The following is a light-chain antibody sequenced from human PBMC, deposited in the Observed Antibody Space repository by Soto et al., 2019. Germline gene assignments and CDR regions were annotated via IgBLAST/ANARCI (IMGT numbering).Light chain of an antibody. V-gene: IGKV3-15*01. Sequence: EVVMTQSPDTLSVSPGERATLSCRASQSVSANLAWYQHKPGQAPRLLIYAASLRATGIPARFSGSGSGTEFTLTISSLQSEDFAVYYCQQYDSWPLTFGGGTKVDIK. CDR2: AAS. J-gene: IGKJ4*01. CDR1: QSVSAN. CDR3: QQYDSWPLT.